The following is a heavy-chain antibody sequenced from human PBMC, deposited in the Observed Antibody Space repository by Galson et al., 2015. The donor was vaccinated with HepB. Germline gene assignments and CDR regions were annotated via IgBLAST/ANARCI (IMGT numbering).Heavy chain of an antibody. J-gene: IGHJ4*02. D-gene: IGHD4-17*01. CDR3: TSGRDYGDYRFDY. CDR1: GFTFSNAW. CDR2: IKSKTDGGTT. Sequence: SLRLSCAASGFTFSNAWMNWVRQAPGKGLEWVGRIKSKTDGGTTDYAAPVKGRFTISRDDPKNTLYLQMNSLKTEDTAVYYCTSGRDYGDYRFDYWGQGTLVTVSS. V-gene: IGHV3-15*07.